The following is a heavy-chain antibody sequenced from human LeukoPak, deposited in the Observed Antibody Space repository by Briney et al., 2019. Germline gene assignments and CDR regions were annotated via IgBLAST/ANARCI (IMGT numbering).Heavy chain of an antibody. Sequence: GGSLRLSCAASGFTFSSYGMHWVRQAPGKGLEWVAVIWYDGSNKHYADSVKGRFTISRDNSKNTLYLQMNSLRAEDTAVYYCAKGSGYYDSSGYSDYWGQGTLVTVSS. CDR3: AKGSGYYDSSGYSDY. D-gene: IGHD3-22*01. CDR2: IWYDGSNK. CDR1: GFTFSSYG. J-gene: IGHJ4*02. V-gene: IGHV3-33*06.